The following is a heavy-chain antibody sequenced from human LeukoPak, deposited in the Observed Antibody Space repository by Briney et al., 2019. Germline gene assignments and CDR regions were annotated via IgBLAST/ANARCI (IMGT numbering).Heavy chain of an antibody. V-gene: IGHV1-69*06. Sequence: SVKVSCKASGGTFSSYAISWVRQAPGQGLEWMGGIIPIFGTANYAQKFQGRVTITADKSTSTAYRELSSLRSEDTAVYYCARVPPMVRGASYFDYWGQGTLVTVSS. CDR1: GGTFSSYA. D-gene: IGHD3-10*01. CDR2: IIPIFGTA. CDR3: ARVPPMVRGASYFDY. J-gene: IGHJ4*02.